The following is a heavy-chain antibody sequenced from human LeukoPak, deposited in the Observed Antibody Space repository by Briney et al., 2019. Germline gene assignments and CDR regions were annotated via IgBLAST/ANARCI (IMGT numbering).Heavy chain of an antibody. CDR3: TTGAVTMWY. V-gene: IGHV3-15*01. CDR2: IKTETDDWTT. J-gene: IGHJ4*02. D-gene: IGHD4-17*01. CDR1: GFTVSSNF. Sequence: GGSLRLSCAASGFTVSSNFMSWVRQAPGKGLEWVGRIKTETDDWTTDYAAPVQGRFSISRDDSKNTLYLQMNSLKTEDTAMYYCTTGAVTMWYWGQGTLLTVSS.